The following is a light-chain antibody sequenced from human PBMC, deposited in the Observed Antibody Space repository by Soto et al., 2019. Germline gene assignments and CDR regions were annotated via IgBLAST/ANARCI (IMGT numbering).Light chain of an antibody. CDR3: SSYTSSSTLEGVV. Sequence: QSALTQPASLSGSPGQSITISCTGTSSDVGGYNYVSWYQQHPGKAPKLMIYEVSNRPSGVSNRFSGSKSGNTASLTISGLQAEDEADYYCSSYTSSSTLEGVVFGGGTKVTVL. J-gene: IGLJ2*01. CDR2: EVS. V-gene: IGLV2-14*01. CDR1: SSDVGGYNY.